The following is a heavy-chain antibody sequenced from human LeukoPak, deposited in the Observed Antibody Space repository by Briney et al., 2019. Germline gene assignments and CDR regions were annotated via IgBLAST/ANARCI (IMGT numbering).Heavy chain of an antibody. D-gene: IGHD3-10*01. CDR3: ASLVLLWFGELSTNWFDP. CDR1: GGSFSGYY. V-gene: IGHV4-34*01. J-gene: IGHJ5*02. Sequence: PSETLSLTCAVYGGSFSGYYWTWIRQPPGKGLEWIGEINHIGSTNYNPSLKSRVTISVDTSKNQFSLKLSSVTAADTAVYSCASLVLLWFGELSTNWFDPWGQGTLVTVSS. CDR2: INHIGST.